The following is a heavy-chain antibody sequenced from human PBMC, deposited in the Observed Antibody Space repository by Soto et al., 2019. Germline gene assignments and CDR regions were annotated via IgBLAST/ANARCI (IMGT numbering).Heavy chain of an antibody. CDR3: ASTIFGVVIPYYFDY. D-gene: IGHD3-3*01. Sequence: SETLSLTCTVSGGSISSSSYYWGWIRQPPGKGLEWIGSIYYSGSTYCNPSLKSRVTISVDTSKNQFSLKLSSVTAADTAVYYCASTIFGVVIPYYFDYWGQGTLVTVSS. CDR1: GGSISSSSYY. J-gene: IGHJ4*02. CDR2: IYYSGST. V-gene: IGHV4-39*01.